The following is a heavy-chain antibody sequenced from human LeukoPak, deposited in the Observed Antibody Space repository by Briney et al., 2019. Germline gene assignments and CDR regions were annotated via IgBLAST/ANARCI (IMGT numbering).Heavy chain of an antibody. CDR3: AKLGFDSSGSHSLVDY. CDR2: VSYDGSKK. V-gene: IGHV3-30*18. J-gene: IGHJ4*02. CDR1: GFTFSSYG. Sequence: GESLRLSCAASGFTFSSYGMHWVRQPPGKGLEWVGFVSYDGSKKFYADFVKGRFSISRDNSKNTLYVQMNSLGAEDTALYYCAKLGFDSSGSHSLVDYWGQGTPVTVSS. D-gene: IGHD3-22*01.